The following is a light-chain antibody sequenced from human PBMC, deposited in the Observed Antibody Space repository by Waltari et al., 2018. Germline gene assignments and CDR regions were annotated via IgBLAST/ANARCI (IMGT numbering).Light chain of an antibody. CDR3: QQYHNWPPWA. V-gene: IGKV3-15*01. CDR1: QLAGTN. Sequence: DIVMTQSPATLSVSPGERATLPCRASQLAGTNLACYQQRPGQAPRLLLYGASSRATGIPARFSGSGSGTDFTLTINSLQPEDFALYYCQQYHNWPPWAFGQGTKVEIK. CDR2: GAS. J-gene: IGKJ1*01.